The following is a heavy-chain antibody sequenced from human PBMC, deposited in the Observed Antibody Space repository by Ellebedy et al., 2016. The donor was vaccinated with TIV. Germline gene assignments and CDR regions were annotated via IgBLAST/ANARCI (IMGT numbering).Heavy chain of an antibody. J-gene: IGHJ4*02. CDR3: ARDPYTYGYFDY. Sequence: SVNGRFTISRDNSKNTLYLQMNSLRAEDTAVYYCARDPYTYGYFDYWGQGTLVSVSS. V-gene: IGHV3-30*01. D-gene: IGHD5-18*01.